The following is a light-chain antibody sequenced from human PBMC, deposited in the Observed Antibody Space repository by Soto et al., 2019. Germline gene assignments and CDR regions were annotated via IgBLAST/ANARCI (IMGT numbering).Light chain of an antibody. CDR2: YDS. CDR3: QVWDKSSDHAV. CDR1: NIGSKS. J-gene: IGLJ7*01. Sequence: SYEMTQPPSVSVAPGMTARITCGGNNIGSKSVHWYQQKPGQAPVVVMYYDSDRPSGIPERFSGAKSGNTATLTISRVEAGDEADYYCQVWDKSSDHAVFGGGTQLTVL. V-gene: IGLV3-21*04.